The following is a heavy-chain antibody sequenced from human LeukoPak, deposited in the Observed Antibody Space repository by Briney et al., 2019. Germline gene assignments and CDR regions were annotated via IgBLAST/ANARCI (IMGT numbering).Heavy chain of an antibody. Sequence: PGGSLKLSCAASGFTFSSYAMSWVRQAPGKGLEWVSAISGSGGSTYYADSVKGRFTISRDNSKNTLYLQMNSLRAEDTAVYYCAKQGGYSYGSYYFDYWGQGTLVSVSS. CDR2: ISGSGGST. J-gene: IGHJ4*02. CDR3: AKQGGYSYGSYYFDY. CDR1: GFTFSSYA. D-gene: IGHD5-18*01. V-gene: IGHV3-23*01.